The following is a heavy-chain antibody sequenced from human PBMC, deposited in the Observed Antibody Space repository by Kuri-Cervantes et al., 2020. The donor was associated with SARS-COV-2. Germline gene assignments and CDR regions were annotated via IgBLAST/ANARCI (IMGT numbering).Heavy chain of an antibody. CDR2: IIPILGTA. J-gene: IGHJ4*02. Sequence: SVKVSCKASGGTFSSYAISWVRQAPGQGLEWMGRIIPILGTANYAQKFQGRVTITADKSTSTAYMELSRLRSDDTAVYYCARAFVLGYCSSTSCYTLNFDYWGQGTLVTVSS. V-gene: IGHV1-69*04. CDR3: ARAFVLGYCSSTSCYTLNFDY. CDR1: GGTFSSYA. D-gene: IGHD2-2*02.